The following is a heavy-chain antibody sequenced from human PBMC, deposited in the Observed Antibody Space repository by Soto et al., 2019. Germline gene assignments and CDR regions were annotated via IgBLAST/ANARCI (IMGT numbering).Heavy chain of an antibody. CDR3: XXXXXXXXXXTDY. CDR2: IKSETDGGAT. Sequence: EVQLVQSGGGLVKPGESLRLSCAVSGFTFSNAWMGWXXXXXXXXXXXVGRIKSETDGGATDYAAPVRGRFTISRDDSXXXXXXXXXXXXXXXXXXXXXXXXXXXXXXXTDYWGQGTQVTVSS. V-gene: IGHV3-15*07. J-gene: IGHJ4*02. CDR1: GFTFSNAW.